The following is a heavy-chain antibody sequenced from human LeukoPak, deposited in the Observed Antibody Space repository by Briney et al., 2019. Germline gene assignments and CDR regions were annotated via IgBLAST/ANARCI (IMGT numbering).Heavy chain of an antibody. D-gene: IGHD3-16*01. CDR3: ARRNSVITLEECAFDI. CDR1: GGSISSYY. J-gene: IGHJ3*02. CDR2: IYYSGST. V-gene: IGHV4-39*01. Sequence: SETLSLTCTVSGGSISSYYWSWIRQPPGKGLEWIGSIYYSGSTYYNPSLKSRVTISVDTSKNQFSLKLSSVTAADTAVYYCARRNSVITLEECAFDIWAKGQWSPSLQ.